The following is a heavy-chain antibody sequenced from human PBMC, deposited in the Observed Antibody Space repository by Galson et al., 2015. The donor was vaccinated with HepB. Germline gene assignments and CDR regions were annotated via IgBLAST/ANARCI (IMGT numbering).Heavy chain of an antibody. CDR1: GFSLKTRGMC. D-gene: IGHD5-24*01. V-gene: IGHV2-70*01. J-gene: IGHJ4*02. CDR3: ARNRDGYEFDY. CDR2: IDRDDDK. Sequence: ALVKPTQTLTLTCTFSGFSLKTRGMCVSWIRQPPGKALEWLALIDRDDDKYYSTSLKTRPTISRDTSKNQVVLTMTNMDPVDTATYYCARNRDGYEFDYWGQGTLVTVSS.